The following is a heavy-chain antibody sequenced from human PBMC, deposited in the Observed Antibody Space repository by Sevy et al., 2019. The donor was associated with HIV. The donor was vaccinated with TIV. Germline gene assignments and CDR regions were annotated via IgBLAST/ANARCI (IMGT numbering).Heavy chain of an antibody. CDR1: GFTLSDYY. J-gene: IGHJ6*02. Sequence: LGGSLRLSCAASGFTLSDYYMSWIRQAPGKGLEWVSYISGSGSTIYYADSVKGRFTISRDNAKNSLSLQMNSLRAEDTAVYFCARDHVKDGDLGDYYYYAMDVWGQGTTVTVSS. CDR3: ARDHVKDGDLGDYYYYAMDV. CDR2: ISGSGSTI. V-gene: IGHV3-11*01. D-gene: IGHD4-17*01.